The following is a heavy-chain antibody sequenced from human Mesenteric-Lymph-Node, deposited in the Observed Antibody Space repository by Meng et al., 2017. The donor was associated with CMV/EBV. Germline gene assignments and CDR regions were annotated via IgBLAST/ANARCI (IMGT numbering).Heavy chain of an antibody. CDR2: IYYSGST. D-gene: IGHD2-2*01. CDR1: GGSFSGYS. CDR3: ASLSVVPAANYYYGMDV. V-gene: IGHV4-59*12. J-gene: IGHJ6*02. Sequence: GSLRLSCAVYGGSFSGYSWSWIRQPPGKGLEWIGYIYYSGSTNYNPSLKSRVTISVDTSKNQFSLRLSSVTAADTAVYYCASLSVVPAANYYYGMDVWGQGTTVTVSS.